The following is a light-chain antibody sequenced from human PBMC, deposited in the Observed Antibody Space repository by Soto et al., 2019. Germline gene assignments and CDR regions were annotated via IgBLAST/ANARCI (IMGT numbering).Light chain of an antibody. CDR1: QSVSSNY. CDR3: QKYGSSPWT. Sequence: EIVLTHSPATLSLSPGETAALSCGASQSVSSNYLAWYQQKPGLAPRILIYDESRRATGIPDRFSGSGSGADLILSISRLEPEDFAVYYCQKYGSSPWTCGQGTKVDI. V-gene: IGKV3D-20*01. CDR2: DES. J-gene: IGKJ1*01.